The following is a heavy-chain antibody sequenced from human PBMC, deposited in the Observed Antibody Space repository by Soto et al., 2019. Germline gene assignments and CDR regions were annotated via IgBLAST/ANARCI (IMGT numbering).Heavy chain of an antibody. Sequence: QLQLQESGPGLVKPSETLSLTCTVSGGSISSSSYYWGWIRQPPGKGLEWIGSIYYSGSTYYNPSLKSRVTISVDTSKNQFSLKLSSVTAADTAVYYCASLGASSSWYPLDYWGQGTLVTVSS. CDR2: IYYSGST. V-gene: IGHV4-39*01. D-gene: IGHD6-13*01. CDR3: ASLGASSSWYPLDY. J-gene: IGHJ4*02. CDR1: GGSISSSSYY.